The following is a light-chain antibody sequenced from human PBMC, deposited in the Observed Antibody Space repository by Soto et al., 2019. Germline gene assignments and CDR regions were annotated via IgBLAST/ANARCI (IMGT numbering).Light chain of an antibody. Sequence: PGERVTLSCRASQSINNYLAWYQQKPGQAPRLLIYDASNRATGIPSRFSGRGSGTDFTLGISGLEPEDFATYYCQQRAGWPYTFGQGTRLEIK. J-gene: IGKJ2*01. CDR3: QQRAGWPYT. V-gene: IGKV3-11*01. CDR2: DAS. CDR1: QSINNY.